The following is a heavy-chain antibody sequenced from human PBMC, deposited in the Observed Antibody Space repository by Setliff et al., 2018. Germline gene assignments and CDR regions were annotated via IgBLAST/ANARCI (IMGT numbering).Heavy chain of an antibody. J-gene: IGHJ5*02. CDR3: ARVLNWFDP. D-gene: IGHD1-26*01. CDR1: GFTFSSYW. V-gene: IGHV4-39*07. Sequence: PGGSLRLSCAASGFTFSSYWMSWVRQPPGKGLEWIGSIYYRGSTYYNPSLKSRVTISVDTSKNQFSLKLSSVTAADTAVYYCARVLNWFDPWGQGTLVTVSS. CDR2: IYYRGST.